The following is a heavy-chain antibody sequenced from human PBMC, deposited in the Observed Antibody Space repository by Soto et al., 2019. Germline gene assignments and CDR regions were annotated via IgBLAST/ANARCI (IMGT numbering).Heavy chain of an antibody. J-gene: IGHJ4*02. V-gene: IGHV3-15*01. D-gene: IGHD2-2*01. CDR3: ATDFGRSSSVWFDY. CDR2: IRSNADGGTT. Sequence: EVQLGESGGDLVKPGGSLRVYCTASGFTFTNAWMTWVRQVPGQGLEWVGRIRSNADGGTTDYPAPVKGRLNISRDESRSTVYLQMNSLKTDDTAVYYCATDFGRSSSVWFDYWGQGTLVTVSS. CDR1: GFTFTNAW.